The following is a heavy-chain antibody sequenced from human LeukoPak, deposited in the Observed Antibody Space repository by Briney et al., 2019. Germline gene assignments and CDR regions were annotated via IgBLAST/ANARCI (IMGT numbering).Heavy chain of an antibody. J-gene: IGHJ6*02. Sequence: TSETLSLTCAVSGGSISSSNWWSWVRQPPGKGLEWIGEIYHSGSINYNPSLKSRVTISVDKSKNQFSLKLSSVTAADTAVCYCARDKEYSSGWYVDSYYGMDVWGQGTTVTVSS. V-gene: IGHV4-4*02. CDR2: IYHSGSI. CDR1: GGSISSSNW. D-gene: IGHD6-19*01. CDR3: ARDKEYSSGWYVDSYYGMDV.